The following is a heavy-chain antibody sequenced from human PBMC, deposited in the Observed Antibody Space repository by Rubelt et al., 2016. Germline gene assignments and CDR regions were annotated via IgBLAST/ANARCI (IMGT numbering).Heavy chain of an antibody. CDR1: GGSISSSSYY. V-gene: IGHV4-39*07. D-gene: IGHD2-15*01. Sequence: QLQLQESGPGLVKPSETLSLTCTVSGGSISSSSYYWGWIRQPPGKGLEWIGSIYYSGSTYYNPSLKSRVTISVDAYKNLFSLKRRSVTAADTAVYYCARDTWVVVAATRVFDYWGQGTLVTVSS. CDR2: IYYSGST. J-gene: IGHJ4*02. CDR3: ARDTWVVVAATRVFDY.